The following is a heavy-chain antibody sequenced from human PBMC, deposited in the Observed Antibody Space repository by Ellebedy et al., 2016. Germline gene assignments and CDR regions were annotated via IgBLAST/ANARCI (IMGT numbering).Heavy chain of an antibody. Sequence: ASVKVSCKVSGYTLTELSMHWVRQAPGKGLEWMGGFDPEDGETIYAQKFQGRVTMTEDTSTDTAYMELSSLRSEDTAVCYCATDPTGDYGFDYWGQGTLVTVSS. CDR1: GYTLTELS. J-gene: IGHJ4*02. D-gene: IGHD4-17*01. CDR2: FDPEDGET. CDR3: ATDPTGDYGFDY. V-gene: IGHV1-24*01.